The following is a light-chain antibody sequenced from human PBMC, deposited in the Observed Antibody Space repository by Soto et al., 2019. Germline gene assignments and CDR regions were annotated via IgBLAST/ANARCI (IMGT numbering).Light chain of an antibody. J-gene: IGLJ3*02. CDR2: SNN. CDR1: SSNIGSSS. V-gene: IGLV1-44*01. CDR3: AAWDDSLNGWV. Sequence: QSVLTQPPSASGTPGQRVTISCSGSSSNIGSSSGNWYQQLPGTAPKVLIYSNNQRPSGVPDRFSGSKSGTSASLAISGLQSEDEADYYCAAWDDSLNGWVFGGGTKLTVL.